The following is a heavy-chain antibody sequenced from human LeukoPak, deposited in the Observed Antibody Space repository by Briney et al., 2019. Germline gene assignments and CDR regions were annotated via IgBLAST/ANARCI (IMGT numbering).Heavy chain of an antibody. CDR1: GFTFSSYA. CDR2: ISSSGGST. V-gene: IGHV3-23*01. Sequence: PGGSLRLSCAASGFTFSSYAMSWVRQAPGKGLEWVSSISSSGGSTYHADSVKGRFPISRDNSKNTLYLQMNSLRGEDTAVYYCAKGVGEGAFDIWGQGTMVTVTS. CDR3: AKGVGEGAFDI. J-gene: IGHJ3*02. D-gene: IGHD1-26*01.